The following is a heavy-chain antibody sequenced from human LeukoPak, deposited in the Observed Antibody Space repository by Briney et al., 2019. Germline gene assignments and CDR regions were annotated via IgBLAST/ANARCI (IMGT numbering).Heavy chain of an antibody. D-gene: IGHD6-19*01. J-gene: IGHJ4*02. Sequence: SQTLSLTCTVSGGSISSGGYYWGWIRQPPGKGLEWIGSIYYSGSTYYNPSLKSRVTISVDTSKNQFSLKLSSVTAADTAVYYCARHLAVAGEPYYFDYWGQGTLVTVSS. CDR2: IYYSGST. V-gene: IGHV4-39*01. CDR3: ARHLAVAGEPYYFDY. CDR1: GGSISSGGYY.